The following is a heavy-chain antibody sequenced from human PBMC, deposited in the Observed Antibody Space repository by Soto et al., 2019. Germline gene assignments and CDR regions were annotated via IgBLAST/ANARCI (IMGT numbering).Heavy chain of an antibody. D-gene: IGHD2-8*01. CDR2: FKSKTDGGTT. Sequence: PGGSLRLSCAASDFTFNNAWMNWVRQAPGKGLEWVGRFKSKTDGGTTDYAAPVKGRLTISRDDSQNTVYLQMNSLKTEDTAVYFCTTEGHCINGVCLYYYYTMDVWGQGTTVTVSS. CDR3: TTEGHCINGVCLYYYYTMDV. J-gene: IGHJ6*02. V-gene: IGHV3-15*07. CDR1: DFTFNNAW.